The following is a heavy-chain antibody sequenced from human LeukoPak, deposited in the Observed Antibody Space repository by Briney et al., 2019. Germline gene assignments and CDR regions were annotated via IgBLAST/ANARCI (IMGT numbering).Heavy chain of an antibody. CDR3: AREADIVVVPAAMGIDP. J-gene: IGHJ5*02. CDR2: IYTSGST. CDR1: GGSISSGSYY. V-gene: IGHV4-61*02. D-gene: IGHD2-2*01. Sequence: SETLSLTCTVSGGSISSGSYYWSWIRQPAGKGLEWTGRIYTSGSTNYNPSLKSRVTISVDTSKNQFSLKLSSVTAADTAVYYCAREADIVVVPAAMGIDPWGQGTLVTVSS.